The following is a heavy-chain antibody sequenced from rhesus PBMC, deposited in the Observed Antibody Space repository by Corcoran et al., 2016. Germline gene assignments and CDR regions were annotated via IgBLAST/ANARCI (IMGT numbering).Heavy chain of an antibody. J-gene: IGHJ6*01. D-gene: IGHD1-44*01. CDR2: MDGYSGTI. Sequence: QLHLSGPGLVKPSETLSLTCSVSGASINSHWWTWVRQPPGKALEWIGGMDGYSGTINYNPSLESRITFSKDASKSQFSLRFNSVTAADTAVYFCARDVGNLGLDSWGQGVVVTVSS. V-gene: IGHV4-80*01. CDR1: GASINSHW. CDR3: ARDVGNLGLDS.